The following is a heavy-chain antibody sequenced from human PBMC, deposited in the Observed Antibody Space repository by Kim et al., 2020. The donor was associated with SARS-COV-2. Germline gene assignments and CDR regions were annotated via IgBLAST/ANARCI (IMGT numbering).Heavy chain of an antibody. CDR3: AKTYDYGDYYYYYYGMDV. CDR1: GFTFGDYA. D-gene: IGHD4-17*01. Sequence: GGSLRLSCAASGFTFGDYAMHWVRQAPGKGLEWVSGISWNSGSIGYADSVKGRFTISRDNAKNSLYLQMNSLRAEDTALYYCAKTYDYGDYYYYYYGMDVWGQGTTVTVSS. V-gene: IGHV3-9*01. J-gene: IGHJ6*02. CDR2: ISWNSGSI.